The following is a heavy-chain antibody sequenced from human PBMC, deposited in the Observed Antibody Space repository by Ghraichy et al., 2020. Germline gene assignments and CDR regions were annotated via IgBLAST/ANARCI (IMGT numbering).Heavy chain of an antibody. Sequence: GSLRLSCAASGFTFSNYNMNWVRQAPGKGLEWVSSISDSSSIILYADSMKGRFTISRDNAKSSLYLQMTSLRAEDTAIYYCARASSRGVENWGQGTLVTVSS. CDR2: ISDSSSII. V-gene: IGHV3-21*01. D-gene: IGHD3-10*01. CDR1: GFTFSNYN. J-gene: IGHJ4*02. CDR3: ARASSRGVEN.